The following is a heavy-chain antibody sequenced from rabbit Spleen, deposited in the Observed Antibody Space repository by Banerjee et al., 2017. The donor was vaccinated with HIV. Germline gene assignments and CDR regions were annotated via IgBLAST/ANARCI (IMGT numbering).Heavy chain of an antibody. CDR2: IYTSSGST. Sequence: QEQLVESGGGLVQPGGSLKLSCKASGFDFSSYYYMCWVRQAPGKGLELIACIYTSSGSTWYASWVNGRFTISRSTSLKTVDLKMTSLTAADTATYFCARDLDGVIGWNFGWWGQGTLVTVS. V-gene: IGHV1S43*01. J-gene: IGHJ6*01. CDR3: ARDLDGVIGWNFGW. CDR1: GFDFSSYYY. D-gene: IGHD4-1*01.